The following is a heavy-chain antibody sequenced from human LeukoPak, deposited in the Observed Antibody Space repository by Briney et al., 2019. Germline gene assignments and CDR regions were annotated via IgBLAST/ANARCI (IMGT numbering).Heavy chain of an antibody. J-gene: IGHJ4*02. V-gene: IGHV3-23*01. CDR1: GFTFSNHG. Sequence: GGTLRLSCAASGFTFSNHGMNWVRQAPGKGLEWVSGISPRGDIKYYADSVKGRFTISRDNSKKTLYLELSSLTGEDTAVYYCARDRVNWNYLSSVDYWGQGTLVTVSS. CDR3: ARDRVNWNYLSSVDY. CDR2: ISPRGDIK. D-gene: IGHD1-7*01.